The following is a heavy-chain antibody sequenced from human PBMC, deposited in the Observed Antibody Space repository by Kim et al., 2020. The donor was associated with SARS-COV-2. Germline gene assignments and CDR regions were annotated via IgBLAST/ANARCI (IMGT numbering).Heavy chain of an antibody. CDR3: ASMGGVDYYGLRWFDP. J-gene: IGHJ5*02. CDR1: GGTFSSYA. D-gene: IGHD3-10*01. CDR2: IIPIFGTA. V-gene: IGHV1-69*13. Sequence: SVKVSCKASGGTFSSYAISWVRQAPGQGLEWMGGIIPIFGTANYAQKFQGRVTITADESTSTAYMELSSLRAEDTAVYYCASMGGVDYYGLRWFDPWGQGTLVTVSS.